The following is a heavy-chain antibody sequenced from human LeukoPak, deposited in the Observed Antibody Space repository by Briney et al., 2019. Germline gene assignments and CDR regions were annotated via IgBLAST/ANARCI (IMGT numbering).Heavy chain of an antibody. CDR3: ARGARPPYNWFDP. CDR1: GYTFTGYY. CDR2: INPNSGGT. D-gene: IGHD6-6*01. Sequence: ASVKVSCKASGYTFTGYYMHWVRQAPGQGLEWMGWINPNSGGTNYAQKFQGRVTMTRDTSISTAYMELSSLRSEDTAVYYCARGARPPYNWFDPWGQGTLVTVSS. V-gene: IGHV1-2*02. J-gene: IGHJ5*02.